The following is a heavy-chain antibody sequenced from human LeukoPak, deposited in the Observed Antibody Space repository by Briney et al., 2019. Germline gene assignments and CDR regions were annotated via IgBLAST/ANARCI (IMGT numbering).Heavy chain of an antibody. CDR2: ISSSSSTI. Sequence: GGSLRLSCAASGFTFSSYSMNWVRQAPGKGLEWVSYISSSSSTIYYADSVKGRFTISRDNSKNTLYLQMNSLRAEDTAVYYCAKGGLWFGELLRDAYYYYGMDVWGQGTTVTVSS. D-gene: IGHD3-10*01. J-gene: IGHJ6*02. CDR3: AKGGLWFGELLRDAYYYYGMDV. CDR1: GFTFSSYS. V-gene: IGHV3-48*01.